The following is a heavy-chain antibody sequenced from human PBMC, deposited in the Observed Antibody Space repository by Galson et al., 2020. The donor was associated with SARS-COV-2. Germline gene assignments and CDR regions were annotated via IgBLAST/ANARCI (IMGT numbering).Heavy chain of an antibody. D-gene: IGHD2-15*01. CDR2: INWNSGGR. CDR1: GFIFENYA. V-gene: IGHV3-9*01. Sequence: SLKIYCAVSGFIFENYAMHWVRQVPGKGLEWVSGINWNSGGRDYAGSVKGRFTISRDNAKNSLYLQMNSLRPEDTAVYYCAKDKVAAAPYWHFDLWGRGTLVTVSS. CDR3: AKDKVAAAPYWHFDL. J-gene: IGHJ2*01.